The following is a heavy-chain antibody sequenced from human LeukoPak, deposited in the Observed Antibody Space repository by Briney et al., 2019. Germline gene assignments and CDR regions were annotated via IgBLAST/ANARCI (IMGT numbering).Heavy chain of an antibody. CDR2: ISFDGSDK. CDR1: GFTFNNYG. J-gene: IGHJ6*03. D-gene: IGHD2-8*01. V-gene: IGHV3-30*18. Sequence: QSGGSLRLSCAVSGFTFNNYGIHWVRHAPGKGLEWVAVISFDGSDKYYADSVKGRFSISRDSSKNILYLQMNSLRAEDTAVYYCAKDRCSNGVGCYYYYIDVWGKGTTVTISS. CDR3: AKDRCSNGVGCYYYYIDV.